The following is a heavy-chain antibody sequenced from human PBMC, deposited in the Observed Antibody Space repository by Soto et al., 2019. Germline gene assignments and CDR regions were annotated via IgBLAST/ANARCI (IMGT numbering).Heavy chain of an antibody. D-gene: IGHD3-22*01. J-gene: IGHJ4*02. V-gene: IGHV1-69*01. Sequence: QVQLVQSGAEVKKPGSSVKVSCKASGGTFSSYAISWVRQAPGQGLEWMGGIIPIFGTANYEQKFQGRVTITADESTSTAYMELSSLRSEDTAVYYCARDPSDYYDSSGGFDYWGQGTLVTVSS. CDR2: IIPIFGTA. CDR3: ARDPSDYYDSSGGFDY. CDR1: GGTFSSYA.